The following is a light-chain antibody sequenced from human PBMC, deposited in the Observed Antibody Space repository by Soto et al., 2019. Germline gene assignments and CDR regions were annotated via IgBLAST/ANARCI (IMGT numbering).Light chain of an antibody. CDR1: QSVSSN. CDR3: QQYNYWPPMT. V-gene: IGKV3D-15*01. Sequence: ETVMTQSPATLSVSPGERATLSCRASQSVSSNLAWYQQKPGQPPRLLIYDISTRATGIPTRFSGGGSGTEFTLTISSLQSQDFAVYYCQQYNYWPPMTFGKGTRLEI. CDR2: DIS. J-gene: IGKJ5*01.